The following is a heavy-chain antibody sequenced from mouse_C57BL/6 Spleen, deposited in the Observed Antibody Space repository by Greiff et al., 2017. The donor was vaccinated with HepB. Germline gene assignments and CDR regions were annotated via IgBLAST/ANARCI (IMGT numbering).Heavy chain of an antibody. V-gene: IGHV1-52*01. Sequence: QVQLQQPGAELVRPGSSVKLSCKASGYTFTSYWMHWVKQRPIQGLEWIGNIDPSDSETHYNQKFKDKATLTVDKSSSTAYMQLSSLTSEDSAVYYCARYDPYGRYWFAYWGQGTLVTVSA. CDR2: IDPSDSET. J-gene: IGHJ3*01. D-gene: IGHD1-1*01. CDR3: ARYDPYGRYWFAY. CDR1: GYTFTSYW.